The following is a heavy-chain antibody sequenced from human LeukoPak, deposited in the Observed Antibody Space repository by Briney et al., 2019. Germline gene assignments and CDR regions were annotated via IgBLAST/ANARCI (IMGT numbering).Heavy chain of an antibody. CDR3: ARLYQHDSSTYRPVDY. CDR1: GFIFSNYW. CDR2: IKQDGSET. D-gene: IGHD3-22*01. Sequence: AGGSLRLSCATPGFIFSNYWMSWVRQAPGKVLEWMANIKQDGSETYYVDSVKGRFTISRDDAKNSLYLQMNSLRAEDTAVYYCARLYQHDSSTYRPVDYWGQGTLVSVSS. J-gene: IGHJ4*02. V-gene: IGHV3-7*01.